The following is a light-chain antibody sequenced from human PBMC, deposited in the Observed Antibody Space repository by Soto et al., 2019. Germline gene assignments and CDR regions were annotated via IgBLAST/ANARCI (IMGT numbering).Light chain of an antibody. J-gene: IGLJ2*01. CDR3: CSYAGPRV. CDR2: EGS. Sequence: QSALTQPASVSGSPGQSITISCTGTSSDVGSYNLVSWYQQHPGKAPKLMIYEGSKRPSGVSNRFSGSKSGNTASLTISGLQAEDEADYYCCSYAGPRVFGVGTKLTVL. V-gene: IGLV2-23*01. CDR1: SSDVGSYNL.